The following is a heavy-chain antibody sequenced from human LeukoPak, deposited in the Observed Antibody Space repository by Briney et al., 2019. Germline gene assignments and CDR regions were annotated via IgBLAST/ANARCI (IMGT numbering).Heavy chain of an antibody. CDR1: GGRFTRYW. V-gene: IGHV5-51*01. J-gene: IGHJ4*02. Sequence: GAALEISCKSDGGRFTRYWVAWGRPQPGKGLEWVGIIFPGDSDTRYSPSFEGQVNISVDRSTATAYLHWESLKASDTAIYYCARRPLHSQNYFDHWGQGTLVTVSP. CDR3: ARRPLHSQNYFDH. CDR2: IFPGDSDT.